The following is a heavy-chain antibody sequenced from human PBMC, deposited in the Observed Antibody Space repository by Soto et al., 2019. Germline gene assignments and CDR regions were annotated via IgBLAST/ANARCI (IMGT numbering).Heavy chain of an antibody. V-gene: IGHV2-26*01. D-gene: IGHD2-15*01. CDR1: VVSLNNTRLG. Sequence: QVTLKESGPVLVRLTEPLPLTCTASVVSLNNTRLGVSWIRQPPGKAPEWLAHIFSIDEKSYSTSLRTRLTSSMVISEGPVVLIMTNLKPLATAIYYCARSPAYGSHWEYYFYYYGMQVSGPGTKVPGSS. J-gene: IGHJ6*02. CDR2: IFSIDEK. CDR3: ARSPAYGSHWEYYFYYYGMQV.